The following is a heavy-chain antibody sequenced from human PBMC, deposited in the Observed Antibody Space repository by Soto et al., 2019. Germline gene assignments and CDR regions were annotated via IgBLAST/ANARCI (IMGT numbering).Heavy chain of an antibody. CDR3: ASVPDDYILPDG. Sequence: EVQLVESGGGLVQPGGSLRLSCAASGFTFSSYSMNWVRQAPGKGLEWVSYISSSSSTIYYADSVKGRFTISRDNAKNSLYLQMNSLRAEDAAVYYCASVPDDYILPDGWGQGTLVTVSS. D-gene: IGHD3-16*01. V-gene: IGHV3-48*01. CDR2: ISSSSSTI. J-gene: IGHJ4*02. CDR1: GFTFSSYS.